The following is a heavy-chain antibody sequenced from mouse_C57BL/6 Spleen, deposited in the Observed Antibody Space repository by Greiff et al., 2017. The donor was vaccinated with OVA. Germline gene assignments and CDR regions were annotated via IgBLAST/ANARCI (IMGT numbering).Heavy chain of an antibody. CDR2: IDPSDSDT. Sequence: VQLQQPGAELVRPGSSVKLSCKASGYTFTSYWMHWVKQRPIQGLEWIGNIDPSDSDTHYNQKFKDKATLTVDKSSSTAYMQLSSLTSEDSAVYYCARGLEAGDGWFAYWGQGTLVTVSA. V-gene: IGHV1-52*01. J-gene: IGHJ3*01. CDR1: GYTFTSYW. CDR3: ARGLEAGDGWFAY.